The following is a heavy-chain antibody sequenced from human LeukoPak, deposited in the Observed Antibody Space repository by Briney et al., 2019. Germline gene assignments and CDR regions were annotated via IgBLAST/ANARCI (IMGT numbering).Heavy chain of an antibody. D-gene: IGHD3-3*01. CDR2: IKQDGSEK. CDR1: AFSFRSYW. V-gene: IGHV3-7*01. J-gene: IGHJ5*02. Sequence: GGSLRLSCAASAFSFRSYWMSWVRQAPGKGLEWVASIKQDGSEKYYVDSVKGRFTTSRDNTKNSLYLQMNSLRAEDTAVYYCARRGYDFWSGYEGNWFDPWGQGTLVTVSS. CDR3: ARRGYDFWSGYEGNWFDP.